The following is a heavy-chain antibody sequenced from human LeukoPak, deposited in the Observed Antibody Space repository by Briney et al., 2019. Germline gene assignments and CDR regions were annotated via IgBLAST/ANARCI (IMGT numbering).Heavy chain of an antibody. V-gene: IGHV3-64D*09. CDR3: VRVWRLDAFDI. Sequence: PGGSLRLSCSASGFTFSNYPMHWVRQAPGKGLEYVSGISNNRRDSTFYADSVKGRFTISRDNSKNTVFLQMNSLSLDDTAVYYCVRVWRLDAFDIWGQGTLVTVSS. CDR2: ISNNRRDST. CDR1: GFTFSNYP. J-gene: IGHJ3*02. D-gene: IGHD2-21*01.